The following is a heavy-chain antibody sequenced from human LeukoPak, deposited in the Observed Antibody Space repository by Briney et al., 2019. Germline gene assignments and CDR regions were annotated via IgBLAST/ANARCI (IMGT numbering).Heavy chain of an antibody. CDR2: ISSSGSTI. CDR3: NGYCSGGSCYQFDP. Sequence: GGSLRLSCAASGFTFSDYYMSWIRQAPGKGLEWVSYISSSGSTIYYADSVKGRFTISRDNSKNTLYLQMDSLRAEDTAVYYCNGYCSGGSCYQFDPWGQGTLVTVSS. V-gene: IGHV3-11*04. J-gene: IGHJ5*02. D-gene: IGHD2-15*01. CDR1: GFTFSDYY.